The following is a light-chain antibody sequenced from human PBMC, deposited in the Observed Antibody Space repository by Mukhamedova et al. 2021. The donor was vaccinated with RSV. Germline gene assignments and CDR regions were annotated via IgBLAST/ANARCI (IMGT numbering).Light chain of an antibody. V-gene: IGLV2-11*01. Sequence: SSDVGGYNYVSWYQQHPGKAPKLMIYDVSKRPSGVPDRFSGSKSGNTASLTISGLQAEDEADYYCCSYAGSYTFDVVFGGGTKLT. CDR3: CSYAGSYTFDVV. CDR2: DVS. CDR1: SSDVGGYNY. J-gene: IGLJ2*01.